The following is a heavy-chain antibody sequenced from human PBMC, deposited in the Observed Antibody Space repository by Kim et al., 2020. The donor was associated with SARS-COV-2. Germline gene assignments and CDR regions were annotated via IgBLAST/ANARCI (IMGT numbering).Heavy chain of an antibody. CDR3: AKWEGWDDSSGYPDAFDI. J-gene: IGHJ3*02. CDR2: IWNDGSNK. D-gene: IGHD3-22*01. CDR1: GFTFSSYG. V-gene: IGHV3-33*03. Sequence: GGSLRLSCAASGFTFSSYGMHWVRQAPGKGLEWVAVIWNDGSNKYYADSVKGRFTISRDNSKNTLYLQMNSLRAEDTAVYYCAKWEGWDDSSGYPDAFDIWGQGTMVTVSS.